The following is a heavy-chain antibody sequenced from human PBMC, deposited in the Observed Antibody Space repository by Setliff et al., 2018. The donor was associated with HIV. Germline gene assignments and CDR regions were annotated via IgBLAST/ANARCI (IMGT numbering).Heavy chain of an antibody. J-gene: IGHJ4*02. CDR3: ARDLSLGIAAAGADY. D-gene: IGHD6-13*01. Sequence: VKVSCKASGYTFTGYYMHWVRQAPGQGLEWMGWINPNSGVTNYAQNFQGRVTMTRDTSISTAYMELSRLRSDDTAVYYCARDLSLGIAAAGADYWGQGTLVTVSS. V-gene: IGHV1-2*02. CDR2: INPNSGVT. CDR1: GYTFTGYY.